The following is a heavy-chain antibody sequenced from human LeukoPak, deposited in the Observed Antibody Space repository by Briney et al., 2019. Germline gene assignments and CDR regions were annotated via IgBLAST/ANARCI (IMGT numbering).Heavy chain of an antibody. J-gene: IGHJ6*03. CDR2: ISAYNGNT. CDR3: ARVLSYDYYYYYMDV. V-gene: IGHV1-18*01. D-gene: IGHD1-26*01. CDR1: GYTFTSYG. Sequence: ASVKVSCKASGYTFTSYGISWVRQAPGQGLEWMGWISAYNGNTNYAQKLQGRVTMTTHTSTSTAYMELRSLRSDDTAVYYCARVLSYDYYYYYMDVWGKGTTVTVSS.